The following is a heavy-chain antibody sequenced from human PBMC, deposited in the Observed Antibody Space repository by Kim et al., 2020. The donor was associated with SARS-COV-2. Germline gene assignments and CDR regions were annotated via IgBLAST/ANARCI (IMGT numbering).Heavy chain of an antibody. CDR3: ATVGATLYGDYGATHLNWFDP. CDR2: FDPEDGET. V-gene: IGHV1-24*01. Sequence: ASVKVSCKVSGYTLTELSMHWVRQAPGKGLEWMGGFDPEDGETIYAQKFQGRVTMTEDTSTDTAYMELSSLRSEDTAVYYCATVGATLYGDYGATHLNWFDPWGQGTLVTVSS. CDR1: GYTLTELS. D-gene: IGHD4-17*01. J-gene: IGHJ5*02.